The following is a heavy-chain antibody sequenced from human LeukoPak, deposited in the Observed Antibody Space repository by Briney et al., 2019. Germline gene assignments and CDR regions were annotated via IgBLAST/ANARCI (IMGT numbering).Heavy chain of an antibody. V-gene: IGHV3-48*03. J-gene: IGHJ4*02. CDR1: GFTFSSYE. Sequence: PGGSLRLSCAASGFTFSSYEMSWVRQAPGKGLEWVSYISSSGSTIYYADSVKGRFTISRDNAKNSLYVQMNSLRAEDTAVYYCARMSGSYSSGWSFDYWGQGTLVTVSS. CDR3: ARMSGSYSSGWSFDY. CDR2: ISSSGSTI. D-gene: IGHD6-19*01.